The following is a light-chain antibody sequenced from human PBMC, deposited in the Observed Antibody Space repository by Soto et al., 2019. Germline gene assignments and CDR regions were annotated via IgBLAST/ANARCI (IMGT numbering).Light chain of an antibody. Sequence: DIQMTQSPSSLSASVGDRVAITCRAGQSISNFLNWYQQKPGTAPKLLIYAASRLHSDVPSRFSGSGSGTAFTLTINSLQPEDVATYYCQQSNSIPYTFGQGTKLEI. J-gene: IGKJ2*01. CDR1: QSISNF. CDR2: AAS. V-gene: IGKV1-39*01. CDR3: QQSNSIPYT.